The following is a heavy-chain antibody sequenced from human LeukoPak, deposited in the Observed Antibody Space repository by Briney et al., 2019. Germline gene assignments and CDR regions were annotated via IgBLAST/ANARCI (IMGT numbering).Heavy chain of an antibody. Sequence: PGGSLRLSCAASGFTFSSYAMHWVRQAPGKGLEYVSGISSDGGSPFHVNSVKGRFTISRDNSKNTLYLQMGSLRAEDMAVYYCAREYCSGSSCQYDFDYWGQGTLVTVSS. J-gene: IGHJ4*02. V-gene: IGHV3-64*01. CDR2: ISSDGGSP. CDR3: AREYCSGSSCQYDFDY. CDR1: GFTFSSYA. D-gene: IGHD2-15*01.